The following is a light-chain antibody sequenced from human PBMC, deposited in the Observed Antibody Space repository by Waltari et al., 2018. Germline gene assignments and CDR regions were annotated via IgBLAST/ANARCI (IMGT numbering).Light chain of an antibody. CDR1: RSNIGSNT. Sequence: QSILTQPPSASGAPGQRVTISCSGGRSNIGSNTVNWYQQFPGTAPKLVISTNDHRPSGVPDRFAGSKSCTSASLAISGLQSEDEADYYCATWGDRLNGAVFGGGTKLTV. V-gene: IGLV1-44*01. J-gene: IGLJ3*02. CDR2: TND. CDR3: ATWGDRLNGAV.